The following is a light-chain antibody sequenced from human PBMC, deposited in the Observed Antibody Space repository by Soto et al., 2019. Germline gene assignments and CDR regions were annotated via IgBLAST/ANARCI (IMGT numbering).Light chain of an antibody. V-gene: IGLV2-14*01. CDR1: SNDVCGYNF. CDR2: EVT. J-gene: IGLJ2*01. Sequence: QSALTQPASVSGSPGQSITISCTGRSNDVCGYNFVSWYQQHPGKAAKLLIYEVTNRPSGISDRFSGSRSGNTASLTISGIHPEDDADYYCGSYTSTDSLIFGGGTKLSVL. CDR3: GSYTSTDSLI.